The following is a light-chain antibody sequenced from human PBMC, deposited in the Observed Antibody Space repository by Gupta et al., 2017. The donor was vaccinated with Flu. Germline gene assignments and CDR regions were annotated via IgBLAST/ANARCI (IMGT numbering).Light chain of an antibody. CDR3: QVWDRNSDHRV. J-gene: IGLJ3*02. CDR2: DDS. CDR1: NIGTYS. V-gene: IGLV3-21*02. Sequence: SYVLTQPPSVSVAPGQTATIPCGGNNIGTYSVHWYQQKPGQAPVLVVHDDSARPSGISGRFAGSNSGNTATLSISRVEAGDEADYYCQVWDRNSDHRVFGGGTKLTVL.